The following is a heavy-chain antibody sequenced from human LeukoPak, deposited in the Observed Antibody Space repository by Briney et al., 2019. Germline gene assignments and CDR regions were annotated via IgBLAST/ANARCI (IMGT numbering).Heavy chain of an antibody. CDR1: GYSFTSHW. V-gene: IGHV5-51*01. Sequence: GESLKISCKGSGYSFTSHWIGWVRQMPGKGLEWMGIIYPGDSYTRYSPSFQGQVTISADKSISTAYLQWSSLNASDTATYYCARLGLGEAYNWFDPWGQGTLVTVSS. CDR3: ARLGLGEAYNWFDP. D-gene: IGHD3/OR15-3a*01. CDR2: IYPGDSYT. J-gene: IGHJ5*02.